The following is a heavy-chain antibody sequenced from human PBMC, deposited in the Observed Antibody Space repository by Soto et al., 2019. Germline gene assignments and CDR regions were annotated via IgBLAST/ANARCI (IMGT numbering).Heavy chain of an antibody. CDR3: ATGPVITMVRGVMSAFDI. V-gene: IGHV1-24*01. CDR2: FDPEDGET. J-gene: IGHJ3*02. CDR1: GYALTELS. Sequence: ASVKVSCKVSGYALTELSMHGVRQAPGKGLEWMGGFDPEDGETIYAQKFQGRVTMTEDTSTDTAYMELSSLRSEDTAVYYCATGPVITMVRGVMSAFDIWGQGTMVTVSS. D-gene: IGHD3-10*01.